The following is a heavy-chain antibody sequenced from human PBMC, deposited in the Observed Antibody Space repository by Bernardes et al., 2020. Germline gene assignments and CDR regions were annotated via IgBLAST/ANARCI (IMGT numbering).Heavy chain of an antibody. CDR3: AKAFQLGVPLLDY. D-gene: IGHD1-1*01. J-gene: IGHJ4*02. CDR2: ISWNSGSI. V-gene: IGHV3-9*01. Sequence: GGSLRLSCAASGFTFDDYAMHWVRQAPGKGLEWVSGISWNSGSIGYADSVKGRFTISRDNAKNSLYLQMNSLRAEDTALYYCAKAFQLGVPLLDYWGQGTLVTVSS. CDR1: GFTFDDYA.